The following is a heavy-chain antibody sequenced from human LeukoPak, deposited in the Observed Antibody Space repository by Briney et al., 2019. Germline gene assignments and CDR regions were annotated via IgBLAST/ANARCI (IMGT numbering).Heavy chain of an antibody. CDR1: GFTFSDYG. CDR2: INWNGGST. J-gene: IGHJ4*02. CDR3: ARAIYYGSGSCLFDY. V-gene: IGHV3-20*04. Sequence: GGSLRLSCAASGFTFSDYGMSWVRQAPGKGLEWVSGINWNGGSTGYADSVKGRFTISRDNAKNSLSLQMNSLRAEDTALYYCARAIYYGSGSCLFDYWGQGTLVTVSS. D-gene: IGHD3-10*01.